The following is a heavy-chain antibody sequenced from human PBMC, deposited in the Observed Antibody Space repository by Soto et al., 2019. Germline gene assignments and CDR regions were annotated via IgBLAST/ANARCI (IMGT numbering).Heavy chain of an antibody. D-gene: IGHD6-13*01. V-gene: IGHV4-4*02. CDR1: SGSISSSNW. CDR2: IYHSGST. J-gene: IGHJ4*02. CDR3: ARGSSSWSDDFDY. Sequence: PSETLSLTCAVSSGSISSSNWWSWVRQPPGKGLEWIGEIYHSGSTNYNPSLKSRVTISVDKSKNQFSLKLSSVTAADTAVYYCARGSSSWSDDFDYWGQGTLVTVSS.